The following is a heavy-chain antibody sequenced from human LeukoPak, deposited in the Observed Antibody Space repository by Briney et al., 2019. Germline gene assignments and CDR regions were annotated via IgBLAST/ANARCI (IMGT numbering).Heavy chain of an antibody. CDR3: AKLLWFGELSEPTYGMDV. Sequence: RPGGSLRLSCVASGFTFRSHAMSWVRQAPGKGLEWVSPISGSGGTTYYADSVKGRFTISRDNSKDTLYLQMNSLRAEDTAVYYCAKLLWFGELSEPTYGMDVWGQGTTVTVSS. V-gene: IGHV3-23*01. CDR1: GFTFRSHA. CDR2: ISGSGGTT. D-gene: IGHD3-10*01. J-gene: IGHJ6*02.